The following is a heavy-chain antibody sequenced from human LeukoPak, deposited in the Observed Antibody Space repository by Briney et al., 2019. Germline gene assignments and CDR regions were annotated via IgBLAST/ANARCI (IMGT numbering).Heavy chain of an antibody. J-gene: IGHJ4*02. D-gene: IGHD3-16*02. Sequence: GGTLRLSCAASGFTFSSYGMSWVRQAPGKGLEWVSAISGSGGSTYYADSVKGRFTISRDNSENTLYLQMNSLRAEDTAVYYCAKDAERSYRHWGQGTLVTVSS. CDR2: ISGSGGST. V-gene: IGHV3-23*01. CDR1: GFTFSSYG. CDR3: AKDAERSYRH.